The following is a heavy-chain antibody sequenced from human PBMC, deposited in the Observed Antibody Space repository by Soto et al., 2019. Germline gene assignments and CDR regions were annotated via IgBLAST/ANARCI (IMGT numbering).Heavy chain of an antibody. D-gene: IGHD4-17*01. CDR1: GGSISTGGYY. CDR3: ATVRWEPHVAFDI. V-gene: IGHV4-31*03. J-gene: IGHJ3*02. CDR2: IYHSGMT. Sequence: QVQLQESGPGLVKPSQTLSLTCTVSGGSISTGGYYWSWIRQHPGRGLEWIGYIYHSGMTFSDPSLQCRVAISMDTSENQFSLKLSSVIAAATAVYYWATVRWEPHVAFDISGHGTMVSVSS.